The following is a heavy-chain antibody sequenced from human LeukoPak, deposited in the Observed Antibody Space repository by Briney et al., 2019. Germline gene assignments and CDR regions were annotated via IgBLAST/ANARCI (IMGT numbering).Heavy chain of an antibody. J-gene: IGHJ4*01. D-gene: IGHD2-15*01. V-gene: IGHV4-34*01. CDR3: ARAYLDCTGGSCYPFSFDY. CDR2: INHSGST. Sequence: PSETLSLTCAVYGVSFSGYYWSWIRQPPGKGLEWIGEINHSGSTNYNPSLKSRVTMSVDTSKNQFSLKLTSVTAADTAVYYCARAYLDCTGGSCYPFSFDYWGHGTLVTVSS. CDR1: GVSFSGYY.